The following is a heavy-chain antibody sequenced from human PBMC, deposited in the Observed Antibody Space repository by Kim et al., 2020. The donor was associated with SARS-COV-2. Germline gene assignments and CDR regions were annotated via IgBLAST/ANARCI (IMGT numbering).Heavy chain of an antibody. Sequence: KYSQKFQGRVTVTRDTSASTAYMELSSLRSEDTAVYYCARGEPGAAAANYWGQGTLVTVSS. V-gene: IGHV1-3*01. CDR3: ARGEPGAAAANY. J-gene: IGHJ4*02. D-gene: IGHD6-13*01.